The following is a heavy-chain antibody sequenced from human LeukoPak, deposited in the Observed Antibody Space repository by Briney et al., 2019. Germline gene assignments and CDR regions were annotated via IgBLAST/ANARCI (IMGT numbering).Heavy chain of an antibody. J-gene: IGHJ4*02. D-gene: IGHD3-22*01. Sequence: GGSLRPSCAASGFTFSRYWMSWVRQVPRKGLEWVANIKQDGSEKYYVDSVKGRFTISRDNAKNSLYLQMNSLRAEDTAVYYCARDKGDYDTSGSLFVFGGQGTLVTVSS. CDR2: IKQDGSEK. CDR1: GFTFSRYW. CDR3: ARDKGDYDTSGSLFVF. V-gene: IGHV3-7*03.